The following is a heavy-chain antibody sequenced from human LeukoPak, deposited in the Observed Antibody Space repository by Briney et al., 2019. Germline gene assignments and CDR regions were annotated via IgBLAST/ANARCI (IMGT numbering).Heavy chain of an antibody. CDR3: ARDWVSGP. V-gene: IGHV3-48*01. CDR2: ISSSSSTI. CDR1: GFTFSSYS. J-gene: IGHJ4*02. Sequence: GGSLRLSCAASGFTFSSYSMNWVRQAPGKGLEWVSYISSSSSTIYYADSVKGRFTISRDNAKNSLYLQMNSLRAEDTAVYYCARDWVSGPWGQGPLVTVSS. D-gene: IGHD3-16*01.